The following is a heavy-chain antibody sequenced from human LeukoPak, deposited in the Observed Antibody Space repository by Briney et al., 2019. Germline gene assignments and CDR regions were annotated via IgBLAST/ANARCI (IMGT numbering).Heavy chain of an antibody. CDR3: AGGSGSY. CDR2: IWYDGSNK. J-gene: IGHJ4*02. D-gene: IGHD6-19*01. V-gene: IGHV3-33*01. Sequence: PGRSLRLSCAASGFTFSSYGMHWVRQAPGKGLEWVAVIWYDGSNKYYADSVKGRFTISRDNSKNPLYLQMNSLRAEDTAVYYCAGGSGSYWGQGTLVTVSS. CDR1: GFTFSSYG.